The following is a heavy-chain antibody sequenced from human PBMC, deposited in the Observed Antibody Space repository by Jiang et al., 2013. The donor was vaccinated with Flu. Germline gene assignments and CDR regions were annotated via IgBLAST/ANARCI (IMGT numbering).Heavy chain of an antibody. Sequence: PGLVKPSGTLSLTCAVSGGSISSINWWSWVRQPPGKGLEWIGEIYHSGSTNYYPSLKSRVTIPVDKSKNQFSLKLSSVTAADTAVYFCARANYDSSGSYYFDYWGQGTLVTVSS. V-gene: IGHV4-4*02. J-gene: IGHJ4*02. CDR1: GGSISSINW. D-gene: IGHD3-22*01. CDR3: ARANYDSSGSYYFDY. CDR2: IYHSGST.